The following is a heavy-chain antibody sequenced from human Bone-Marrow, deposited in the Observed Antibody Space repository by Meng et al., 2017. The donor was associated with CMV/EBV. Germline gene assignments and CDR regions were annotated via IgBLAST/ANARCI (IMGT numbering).Heavy chain of an antibody. CDR3: AKDGHYDFWSGYYRA. CDR1: GFTFDDYA. CDR2: ISGSGGST. Sequence: GESLKISCAASGFTFDDYAMSWVRQAPGKGLEWVSAISGSGGSTYYADSVKGRFTISRDNSKNTLYLQMNSLRAEDTAVYYCAKDGHYDFWSGYYRAWGQGTLVTVSS. D-gene: IGHD3-3*01. V-gene: IGHV3-23*01. J-gene: IGHJ5*02.